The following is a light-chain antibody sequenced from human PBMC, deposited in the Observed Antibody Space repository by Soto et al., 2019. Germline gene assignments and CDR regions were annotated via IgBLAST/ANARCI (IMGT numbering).Light chain of an antibody. J-gene: IGLJ2*01. Sequence: QSVLTQPASVSGSPGQSITISCTGTSSDVGSYNLVSWYQQHPGKAPKLMIYEGSKRPSGVSNRFSGSKSGNTASLTISGLQAEDEADYYCCSYAGSRTFVVFGGGTKATVL. V-gene: IGLV2-23*03. CDR3: CSYAGSRTFVV. CDR2: EGS. CDR1: SSDVGSYNL.